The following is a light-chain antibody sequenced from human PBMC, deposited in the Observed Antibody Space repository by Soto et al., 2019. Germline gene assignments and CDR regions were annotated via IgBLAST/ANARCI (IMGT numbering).Light chain of an antibody. J-gene: IGLJ2*01. CDR1: SSNIGSNY. Sequence: QTVLTQSPSASGTPGQRVTLSCSGGSSNIGSNYAYWYQQLPGTAPKLLIYRNNQRPSGVPDRFSGSKSDTSGSLAISGLRSEDEADYYCAAWDDSLSGVVFGGGTKLTVL. V-gene: IGLV1-47*01. CDR3: AAWDDSLSGVV. CDR2: RNN.